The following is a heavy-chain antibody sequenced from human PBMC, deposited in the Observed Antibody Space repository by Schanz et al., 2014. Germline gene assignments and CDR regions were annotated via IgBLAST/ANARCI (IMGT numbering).Heavy chain of an antibody. CDR1: GFTVSSNH. CDR2: TNGDGTNA. V-gene: IGHV3-66*01. Sequence: EVQLLESGGGLVQPGGSLRLSCAVSGFTVSSNHMSWVRQAPGKGLEWVSCTNGDGTNAKYADSVKGRFTVSRDSGQNSLYLQMNSLRAGDTAVYYCAREEGWGIAAAGPKHYYYGMDVWGQGTTVTVSS. J-gene: IGHJ6*02. CDR3: AREEGWGIAAAGPKHYYYGMDV. D-gene: IGHD6-13*01.